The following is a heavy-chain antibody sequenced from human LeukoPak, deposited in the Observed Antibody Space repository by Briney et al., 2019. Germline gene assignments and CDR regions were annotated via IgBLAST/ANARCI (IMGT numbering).Heavy chain of an antibody. Sequence: ASVKVSCKASGYTFTTYYMHWVRQAPGQGLEWMGIINPSGGSTSSAQKFQDRVTMTRDTSTSTVYMELRSLRSEDTAVYYCARDQAYYDFWSGSFTFDYWGQGTLVTVSS. J-gene: IGHJ4*02. D-gene: IGHD3-3*01. CDR2: INPSGGST. CDR1: GYTFTTYY. CDR3: ARDQAYYDFWSGSFTFDY. V-gene: IGHV1-46*01.